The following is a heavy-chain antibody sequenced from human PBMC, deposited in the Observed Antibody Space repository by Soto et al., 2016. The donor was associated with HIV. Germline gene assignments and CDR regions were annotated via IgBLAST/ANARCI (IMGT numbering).Heavy chain of an antibody. CDR1: GGSIGSYF. V-gene: IGHV4-59*01. D-gene: IGHD6-19*01. CDR3: ASAIPGGWIWN. CDR2: IHDSDNS. J-gene: IGHJ4*02. Sequence: QVQLQESGPGLVKTSETLSLTCIVSGGSIGSYFWTWIRQPPGKGLEWIGYIHDSDNSNLNPSLRSRVTISLDTSKNQFSLNLRSVTAADTAVYYCASAIPGGWIWNWGRGTLGHRSPQ.